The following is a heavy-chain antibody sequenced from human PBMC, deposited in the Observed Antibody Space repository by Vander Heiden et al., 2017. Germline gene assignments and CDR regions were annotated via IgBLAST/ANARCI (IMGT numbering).Heavy chain of an antibody. V-gene: IGHV1-2*02. CDR3: TREVGIRGFDY. D-gene: IGHD2-21*01. Sequence: QVQLVQSGAEVMKPGASVKVSCKTSGYTFTGNHMHWVRLAPGQGLQWMGWSSPDSGDTMYSQKFQGRVTLTSDTSISTAYMELNSLISDDTAVYYCTREVGIRGFDYWGQGTLVTVSS. CDR2: SSPDSGDT. CDR1: GYTFTGNH. J-gene: IGHJ4*02.